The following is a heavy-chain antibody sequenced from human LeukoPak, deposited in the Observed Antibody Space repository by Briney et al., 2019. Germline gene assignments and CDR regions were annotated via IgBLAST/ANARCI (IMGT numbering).Heavy chain of an antibody. CDR3: AKDYPWIQLWLQRDHLFDY. CDR1: GYTFTGYY. V-gene: IGHV1-2*02. CDR2: INPNSGGT. Sequence: GASVKVSCKASGYTFTGYYMHWVRQAPGQGLEWMGWINPNSGGTNYAQKFQGRVTMTRDTSISTAYMELSRLRSDDTAVYYCAKDYPWIQLWLQRDHLFDYWGQGTLVTVSS. J-gene: IGHJ4*02. D-gene: IGHD5-18*01.